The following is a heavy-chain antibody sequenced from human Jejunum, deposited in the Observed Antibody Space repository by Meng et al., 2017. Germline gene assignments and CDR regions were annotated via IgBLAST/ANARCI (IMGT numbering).Heavy chain of an antibody. CDR2: IGPKSGGT. J-gene: IGHJ4*02. V-gene: IGHV1-2*02. CDR1: GNTFTGAF. D-gene: IGHD1-14*01. Sequence: ASVKVSCKASGNTFTGAFIHWVRQAPGQGLEWMGWIGPKSGGTNYAQKFRGRVTMTRDTSISTAYMELNTLRSDDTAIYYCATAQEWPITFQHWGQGTLVTVSS. CDR3: ATAQEWPITFQH.